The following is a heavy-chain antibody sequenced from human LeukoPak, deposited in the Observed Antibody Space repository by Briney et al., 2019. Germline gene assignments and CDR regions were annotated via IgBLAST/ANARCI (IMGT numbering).Heavy chain of an antibody. J-gene: IGHJ6*03. Sequence: VGALRLSSAPSKFTLSSYWMSAVPQAPGKGREGVAETNVEVNEMYYVDCVKGRLTISRDNAKHPLYMQMKSPRAEDTAVYFCARPGYDFWSGMSQRRYYYMDVWGKGTTVTVSS. CDR1: KFTLSSYW. CDR2: TNVEVNEM. CDR3: ARPGYDFWSGMSQRRYYYMDV. V-gene: IGHV3-7*01. D-gene: IGHD3-3*01.